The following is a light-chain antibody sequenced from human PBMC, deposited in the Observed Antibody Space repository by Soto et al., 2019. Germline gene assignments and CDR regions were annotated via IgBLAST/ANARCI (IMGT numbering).Light chain of an antibody. J-gene: IGKJ2*01. CDR1: QSVSSY. Sequence: EIVLTQSPATLSLSPGERATLSCRASQSVSSYLAWYQQKPGQAPRLLIYDASNRATGIPARFSGSGSGTDFILTISSLEPEDLAVYYCQQRSNWPPTFGQGTKLEIK. CDR2: DAS. V-gene: IGKV3-11*01. CDR3: QQRSNWPPT.